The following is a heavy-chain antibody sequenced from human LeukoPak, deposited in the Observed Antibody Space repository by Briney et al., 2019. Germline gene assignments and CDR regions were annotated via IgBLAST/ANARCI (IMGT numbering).Heavy chain of an antibody. CDR3: ARGYCSGGSCYSLDY. Sequence: ASVKVSCKASGGTFSSYAISWVRQAPGQGLEWMGGIIPIFGTANYAQKFQGRVTITADESTSTAYMELSSLRSEDTAVYYCARGYCSGGSCYSLDYWGQGTLVTVSS. CDR1: GGTFSSYA. V-gene: IGHV1-69*13. J-gene: IGHJ4*02. D-gene: IGHD2-15*01. CDR2: IIPIFGTA.